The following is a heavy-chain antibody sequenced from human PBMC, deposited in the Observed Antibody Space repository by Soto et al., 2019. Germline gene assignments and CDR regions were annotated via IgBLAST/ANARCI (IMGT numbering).Heavy chain of an antibody. D-gene: IGHD3-10*01. CDR3: AFGRSGSYHPIYFDY. J-gene: IGHJ4*02. Sequence: QITLKESGPTLVKPTQTLTLTCTFSGFSLSTSGVGVGWIRQPPEKALEWLALIYWDDDKRYSPSLKSRLTITKDTSKQQVVLTMTNMDPVDTATYYCAFGRSGSYHPIYFDYWGQGTLVTVSS. CDR2: IYWDDDK. V-gene: IGHV2-5*02. CDR1: GFSLSTSGVG.